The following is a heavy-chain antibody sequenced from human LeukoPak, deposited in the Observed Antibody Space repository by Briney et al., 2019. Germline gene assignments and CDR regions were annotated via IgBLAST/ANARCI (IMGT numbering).Heavy chain of an antibody. CDR1: EFSVINAW. Sequence: GGSLRLSCAASEFSVINAWMSWVRQAPGQGLEWVGRIKSRADGGTTGYAAPVEGRFSISRDDSENTLYLQMNSLQIDDTALYYCLIFPGRWGQGTLVTVSS. J-gene: IGHJ4*02. D-gene: IGHD3-3*01. CDR3: LIFPGR. CDR2: IKSRADGGTT. V-gene: IGHV3-15*05.